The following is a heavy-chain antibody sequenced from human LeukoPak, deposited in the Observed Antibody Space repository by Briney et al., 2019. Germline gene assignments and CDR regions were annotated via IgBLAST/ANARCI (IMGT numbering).Heavy chain of an antibody. Sequence: GGSLRLSCAASGLSFSRFWMNWVRQAPGKGLEWVTNINQDGSDKRYVDSVKGRSSISRDNSKNLLFLQMNSLRVEDTAVYYCAGPASVYLGSGDVGFGSWGQGTLVTVSS. V-gene: IGHV3-7*01. J-gene: IGHJ5*02. CDR1: GLSFSRFW. CDR3: AGPASVYLGSGDVGFGS. CDR2: INQDGSDK. D-gene: IGHD3-16*01.